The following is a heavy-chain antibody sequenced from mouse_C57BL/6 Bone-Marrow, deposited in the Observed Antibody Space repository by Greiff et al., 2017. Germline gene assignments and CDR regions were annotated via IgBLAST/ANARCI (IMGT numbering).Heavy chain of an antibody. D-gene: IGHD2-4*01. CDR1: GYTFTTYP. CDR3: ARGGNYGGYYCDD. J-gene: IGHJ2*01. Sequence: VKLVESGAELVKPGASVNMSCKASGYTFTTYPIEWMKQNHGKSLEWIGNFHPYTDDSTSNEKFKGKATLTVEKSSSTVYLELSRLTSDDSAVYYCARGGNYGGYYCDDWGKGTTLTVSS. CDR2: FHPYTDDS. V-gene: IGHV1-47*01.